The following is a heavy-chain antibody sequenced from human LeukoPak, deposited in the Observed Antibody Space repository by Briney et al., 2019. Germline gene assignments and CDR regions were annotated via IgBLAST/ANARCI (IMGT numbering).Heavy chain of an antibody. Sequence: GGSLRLSCAASGFTFSSYAMSWVRQAPGMGLAWVSAISGSGGSTYYADSVKGRFTISRDTSKNTLYLQMNSLRAEDTAVYYCAVTTLGFNYWGQGTLVTVSS. J-gene: IGHJ4*02. CDR2: ISGSGGST. CDR1: GFTFSSYA. CDR3: AVTTLGFNY. D-gene: IGHD4-11*01. V-gene: IGHV3-23*01.